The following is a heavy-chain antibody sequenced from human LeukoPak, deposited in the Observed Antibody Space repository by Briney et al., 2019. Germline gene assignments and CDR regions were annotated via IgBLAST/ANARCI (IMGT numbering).Heavy chain of an antibody. D-gene: IGHD2-15*01. CDR2: INPNSGGT. Sequence: GASVKVSCKASGYTFTSYGISWVRQAPGQGLEWMGWINPNSGGTNYAQKFQGRVTMTRDTSISTAYMELSSLRSEDTAVYYCARDENPPVRGSCYYWGQGTLVTVSS. CDR3: ARDENPPVRGSCYY. J-gene: IGHJ4*02. CDR1: GYTFTSYG. V-gene: IGHV1-2*02.